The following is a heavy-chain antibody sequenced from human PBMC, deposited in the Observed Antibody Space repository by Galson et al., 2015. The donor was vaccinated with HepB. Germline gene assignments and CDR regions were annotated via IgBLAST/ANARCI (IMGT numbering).Heavy chain of an antibody. CDR2: IYYSGST. V-gene: IGHV4-59*08. CDR3: ARRLYYDSSGYAFDI. D-gene: IGHD3-22*01. Sequence: SETLSLTCTVSGGSISSYYWSWIRQPPGKGLEWIGYIYYSGSTNYNPSLKSRVTISVDTSKNQFSLKLSSVTAADTAVYYCARRLYYDSSGYAFDIWGQGTMVTVSS. J-gene: IGHJ3*02. CDR1: GGSISSYY.